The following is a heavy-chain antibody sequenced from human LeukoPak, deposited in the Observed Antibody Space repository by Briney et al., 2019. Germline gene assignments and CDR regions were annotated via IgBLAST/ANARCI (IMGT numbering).Heavy chain of an antibody. CDR2: IYYSGST. V-gene: IGHV4-39*01. D-gene: IGHD3-9*01. CDR3: ARGRERYDILTGYYYYYMDV. J-gene: IGHJ6*03. Sequence: PSETLSLTCTVSGGSISSSSYYWGWIRQPPGKGLEWIGSIYYSGSTYYNPSLKSRIAISVDTSKNQFSLKLSSVTAADTAVYYCARGRERYDILTGYYYYYMDVWGKGTTVTVSS. CDR1: GGSISSSSYY.